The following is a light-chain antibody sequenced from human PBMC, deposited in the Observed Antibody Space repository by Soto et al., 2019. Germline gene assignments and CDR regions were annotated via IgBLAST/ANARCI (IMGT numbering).Light chain of an antibody. J-gene: IGLJ2*01. CDR1: SGNSSYT. CDR3: QTWGTGSVV. V-gene: IGLV4-69*01. Sequence: QSVLTKSPSASASLGASVKLTCTLSSGNSSYTIAWHQQQPEKGPRFLMKVNSDGNHSKGDGFPDRFSGSSSGPERYLTISGLQSEDEADYYCQTWGTGSVVFCGGTELTVL. CDR2: VNSDGNH.